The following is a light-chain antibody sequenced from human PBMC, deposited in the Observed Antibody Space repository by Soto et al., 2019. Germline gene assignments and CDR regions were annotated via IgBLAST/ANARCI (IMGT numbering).Light chain of an antibody. Sequence: QSVLTQPASVSGSPGQSITISFPGTNSDVGGYNYVSWYQQHPGKAPKLMIYDVSNRPSGVSNRFSGSKSGNPASLTISGIEDEDESDYYCSSYTSSPCVIGTGTKVXVL. J-gene: IGLJ1*01. CDR1: NSDVGGYNY. CDR2: DVS. V-gene: IGLV2-14*01. CDR3: SSYTSSPCV.